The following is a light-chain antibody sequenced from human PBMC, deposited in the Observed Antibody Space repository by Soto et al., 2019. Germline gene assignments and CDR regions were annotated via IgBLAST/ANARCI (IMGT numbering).Light chain of an antibody. J-gene: IGLJ2*01. V-gene: IGLV2-8*01. CDR3: CSYAGDNYVV. CDR2: EVT. Sequence: QSALTQPPSASGSPGQSVTISCTGSSSDVGAYHSVSWYQQRPGKAPKLMIYEVTRRPSGVPDRFSGSKSGNTASLTVSGLQAEDEADYYCCSYAGDNYVVFGGGTKVTVL. CDR1: SSDVGAYHS.